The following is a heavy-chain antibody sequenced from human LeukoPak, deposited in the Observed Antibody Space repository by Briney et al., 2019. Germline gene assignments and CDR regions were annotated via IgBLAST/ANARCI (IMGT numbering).Heavy chain of an antibody. J-gene: IGHJ4*02. V-gene: IGHV3-30*07. Sequence: PGGSLRLSCAASGFTFSSYAMHWVRQAPGKGLEWVAVISYDGSNKYYADSVKGRFTISRDNAKNSLYLQMNSLRAEDMAVYYCARTNYGGNSGALDYWGQGTLVTVSS. D-gene: IGHD4-23*01. CDR1: GFTFSSYA. CDR2: ISYDGSNK. CDR3: ARTNYGGNSGALDY.